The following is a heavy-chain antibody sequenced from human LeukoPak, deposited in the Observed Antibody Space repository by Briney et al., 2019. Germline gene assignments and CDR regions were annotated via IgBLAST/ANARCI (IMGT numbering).Heavy chain of an antibody. CDR3: ARVPYYYGSGDY. J-gene: IGHJ4*02. V-gene: IGHV4-59*01. Sequence: PSETLSLTCTVSGGSISSYYWSWIRQPPGKGLEWIGYIYYSGSTNYNPSLKSRVTISVDTSKNQFSLKLSSVTAADTAVYYCARVPYYYGSGDYWGQGTLGTVSS. D-gene: IGHD3-10*01. CDR2: IYYSGST. CDR1: GGSISSYY.